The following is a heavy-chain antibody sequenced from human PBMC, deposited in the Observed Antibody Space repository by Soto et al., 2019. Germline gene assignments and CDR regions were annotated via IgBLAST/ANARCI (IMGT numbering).Heavy chain of an antibody. CDR1: GFTFSSYA. D-gene: IGHD2-2*01. V-gene: IGHV3-64*01. CDR2: ISSNGGST. Sequence: EVQLVESGGGLVQPGGSLRLSCAASGFTFSSYAMHWVRQAPGKGLEYVSAISSNGGSTYYANSVKGRFTISRDNSKNXRYHKMDSLTAEDMAVYYCAREGYCSSTSCYSFDYWGQGTLVTVSS. CDR3: AREGYCSSTSCYSFDY. J-gene: IGHJ4*02.